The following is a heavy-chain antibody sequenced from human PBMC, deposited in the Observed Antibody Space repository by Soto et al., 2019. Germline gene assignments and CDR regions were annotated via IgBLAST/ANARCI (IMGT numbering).Heavy chain of an antibody. V-gene: IGHV6-1*01. CDR3: AGVRHLGRVHDS. D-gene: IGHD1-1*01. Sequence: QYPSRGLEWLGRTFYRSNWNYNYAVSVTGRMTINPDTSRNQFSLQLNSVTPEDTAVYYCAGVRHLGRVHDSWGQGTLVTVSS. J-gene: IGHJ4*02. CDR2: TFYRSNWNY.